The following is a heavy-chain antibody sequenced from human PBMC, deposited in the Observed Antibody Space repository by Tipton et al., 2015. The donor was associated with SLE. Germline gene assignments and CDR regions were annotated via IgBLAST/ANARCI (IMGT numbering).Heavy chain of an antibody. CDR2: IYSGGST. J-gene: IGHJ1*01. CDR1: GSTFSSYA. Sequence: SLRLSCGGFGSTFSSYAMSWVRQAPGKGLEWVTVIYSGGSTYYADSVKGRFTISRDNSKNTLYLQMNSLRAEDTAVYYCAKHGAGTYFQHWGQGTLVTVSS. V-gene: IGHV3-23*03. CDR3: AKHGAGTYFQH. D-gene: IGHD6-13*01.